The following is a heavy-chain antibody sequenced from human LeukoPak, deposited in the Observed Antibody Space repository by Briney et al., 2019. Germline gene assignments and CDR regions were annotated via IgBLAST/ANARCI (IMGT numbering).Heavy chain of an antibody. CDR3: ARDQGDYGSGSYYKRRGYFDY. D-gene: IGHD3-10*01. J-gene: IGHJ4*02. V-gene: IGHV4-4*02. CDR2: IYHSGST. Sequence: SETLSLTCAVSGGSISSSNWWSWVRQPPGKGLEWIGEIYHSGSTNYNPSLKSRVTISVDKSKNQFSLKLSSVTAADTAVYYCARDQGDYGSGSYYKRRGYFDYWGQGTLVTVSS. CDR1: GGSISSSNW.